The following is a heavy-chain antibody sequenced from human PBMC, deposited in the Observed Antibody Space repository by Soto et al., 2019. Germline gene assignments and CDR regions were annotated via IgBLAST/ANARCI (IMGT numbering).Heavy chain of an antibody. Sequence: GGSLRLSCAASGFTFSSYWMHWVRQAPGKGLVWVSRINSDGSSTSYADSVKGRFTISRDNAKNTLYLQMNSLRAEDTAVYYCARVITGTRRKGPDYWGQGTLVTVSS. CDR3: ARVITGTRRKGPDY. D-gene: IGHD1-20*01. J-gene: IGHJ4*02. V-gene: IGHV3-74*01. CDR1: GFTFSSYW. CDR2: INSDGSST.